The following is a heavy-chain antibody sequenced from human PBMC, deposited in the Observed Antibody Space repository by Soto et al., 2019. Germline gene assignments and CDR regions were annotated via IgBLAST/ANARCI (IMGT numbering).Heavy chain of an antibody. CDR2: IIPIFGTA. Sequence: VKVSCKASGGNFSSYAISWLRQAPGQGLEWMGGIIPIFGTANYAQKFQGRVTITADESTSTAYMELSSLRSEDTAVYYCSREGGDYDFWSVYSDYWGQGNLVTVSA. V-gene: IGHV1-69*13. D-gene: IGHD3-3*01. J-gene: IGHJ4*02. CDR1: GGNFSSYA. CDR3: SREGGDYDFWSVYSDY.